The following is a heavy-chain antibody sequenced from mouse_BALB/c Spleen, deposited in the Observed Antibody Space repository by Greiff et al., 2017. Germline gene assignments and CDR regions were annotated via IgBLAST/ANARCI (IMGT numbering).Heavy chain of an antibody. CDR1: GYTFTSYW. CDR3: ASEEYYGSSYGYLDV. Sequence: LVESGPELVRPGASVKMSCKASGYTFTSYWMHWVKQRPGQGLEWIGMIDPANSETRLNQKFKDKATLNVDKSSNTAYMQLSSLTSEDSAVYYCASEEYYGSSYGYLDVWGAGTTVTVSS. D-gene: IGHD1-1*01. J-gene: IGHJ1*01. V-gene: IGHV1-74*04. CDR2: IDPANSET.